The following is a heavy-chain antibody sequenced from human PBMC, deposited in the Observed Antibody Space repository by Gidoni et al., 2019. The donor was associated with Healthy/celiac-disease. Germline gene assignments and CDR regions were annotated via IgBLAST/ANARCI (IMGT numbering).Heavy chain of an antibody. CDR3: ARLVVVAATPYFDY. D-gene: IGHD2-15*01. V-gene: IGHV4-39*01. Sequence: HLQLQESGPGLVKPSETLSLTCTVSGGSISSSSYYWGWIRQPPGKGLEWIGSIYYSGCTYYNPSLKSRVTISVDTSKNQFSLKLSSVTAADTAVYYCARLVVVAATPYFDYWGQGTLVTVSS. J-gene: IGHJ4*02. CDR1: GGSISSSSYY. CDR2: IYYSGCT.